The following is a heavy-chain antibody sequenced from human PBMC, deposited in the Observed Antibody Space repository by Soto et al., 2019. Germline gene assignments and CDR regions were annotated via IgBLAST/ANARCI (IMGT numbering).Heavy chain of an antibody. Sequence: LRLSGVAAVRTGRSYTMNWVRQAHGKGLEWVSGIRGFSPYTFYAESVKGRFTISRDNAKNSLYLQMNSLGVEDTAVYYCARDRGYDAHDYYYNAMDVSGQGTTVTVS. V-gene: IGHV3-21*01. D-gene: IGHD2-15*01. CDR3: ARDRGYDAHDYYYNAMDV. CDR1: VRTGRSYT. J-gene: IGHJ6*02. CDR2: IRGFSPYT.